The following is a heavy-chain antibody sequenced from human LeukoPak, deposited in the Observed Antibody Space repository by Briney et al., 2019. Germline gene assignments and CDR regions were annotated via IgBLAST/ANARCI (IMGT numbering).Heavy chain of an antibody. J-gene: IGHJ4*02. V-gene: IGHV4-38-2*02. Sequence: SETLSLTCTVSGYPISSGYYWGWIRQPPGKGLEWIGRIYHSGSTYYNPSLKSRVTISVDTSKNQFTLKLSSVTAADTAVYYCARAREPLVYTYYFDSWGQGTLVTVSS. CDR2: IYHSGST. CDR3: ARAREPLVYTYYFDS. D-gene: IGHD6-13*01. CDR1: GYPISSGYY.